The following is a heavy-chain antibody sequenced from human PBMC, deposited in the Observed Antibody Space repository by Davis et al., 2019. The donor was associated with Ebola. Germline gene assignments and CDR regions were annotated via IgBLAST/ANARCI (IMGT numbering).Heavy chain of an antibody. V-gene: IGHV1-58*01. CDR3: AAWVIGYCTTYSCYTSYDWFDP. CDR2: IVIGSGHT. J-gene: IGHJ5*02. CDR1: GFTFSSSA. D-gene: IGHD2-2*01. Sequence: AASVKVSCKASGFTFSSSAVQWVRQARGQRLEWIGWIVIGSGHTNYAQKFQERVTITRDMSTNTVYMELNSLSSEDTAVYYCAAWVIGYCTTYSCYTSYDWFDPWGQGSLVTVSS.